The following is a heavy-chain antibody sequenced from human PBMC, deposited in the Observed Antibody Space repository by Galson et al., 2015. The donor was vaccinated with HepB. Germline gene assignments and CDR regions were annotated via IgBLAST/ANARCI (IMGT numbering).Heavy chain of an antibody. CDR1: GGTFSSYA. V-gene: IGHV1-69*13. Sequence: SVKVSCKASGGTFSSYAISWVRQAPGQGLEWMGGIIPIFGIANYAQKFQGRVTITADESTSTAYMELSSLRSEDTAVYYCARDEEQWLAFYGMDVWGQGTTVTVSS. J-gene: IGHJ6*02. CDR3: ARDEEQWLAFYGMDV. CDR2: IIPIFGIA. D-gene: IGHD6-19*01.